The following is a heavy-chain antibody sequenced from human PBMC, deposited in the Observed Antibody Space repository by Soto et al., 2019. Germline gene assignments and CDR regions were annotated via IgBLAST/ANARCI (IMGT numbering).Heavy chain of an antibody. D-gene: IGHD5-18*01. J-gene: IGHJ6*02. CDR1: GDSVSSNSAA. Sequence: SQTLSLTCAISGDSVSSNSAAWNWIRQSPSGGLEWLGRTYYRSKWYNDYAVSVKSRITINPDTSKNQFSLQLNSVTPEDTAVYYCARAWLPRGDYYYYGMDVWGQGTTVTVSS. CDR2: TYYRSKWYN. V-gene: IGHV6-1*01. CDR3: ARAWLPRGDYYYYGMDV.